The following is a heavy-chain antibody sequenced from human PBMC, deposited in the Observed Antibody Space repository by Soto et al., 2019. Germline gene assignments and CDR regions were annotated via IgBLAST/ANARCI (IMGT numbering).Heavy chain of an antibody. CDR2: IYYSGTT. V-gene: IGHV4-39*01. Sequence: SETLSLTCTVSGGSISSNSYFWAWIRQPPGKGLEWIGSIYYSGTTYYNPSLKSRVTISVDRSKNQFSLKLSSVTAADTAVYYWARHFSVDYFDYGGQGALVPVSS. J-gene: IGHJ4*02. CDR1: GGSISSNSYF. CDR3: ARHFSVDYFDY.